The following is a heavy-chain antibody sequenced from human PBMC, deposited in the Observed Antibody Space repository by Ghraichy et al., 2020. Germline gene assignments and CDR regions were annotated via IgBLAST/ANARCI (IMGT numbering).Heavy chain of an antibody. CDR1: AFTFSNYA. Sequence: LSLTCAASAFTFSNYAMSWVRQAPGKGLEWVSTLTSVGESTYYADSVKGRFTVSRDNSKNRLHLQMNSLRDEDTAVYYCARAGYCSSTSCHYYYYGMDVWGQGTTVTVSS. J-gene: IGHJ6*02. CDR3: ARAGYCSSTSCHYYYYGMDV. V-gene: IGHV3-23*01. CDR2: LTSVGEST. D-gene: IGHD2-2*01.